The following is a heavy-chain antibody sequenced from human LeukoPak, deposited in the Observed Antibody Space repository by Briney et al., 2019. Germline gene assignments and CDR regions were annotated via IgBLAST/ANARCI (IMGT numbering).Heavy chain of an antibody. D-gene: IGHD1-1*01. CDR1: GYIFTSYA. V-gene: IGHV7-4-1*02. CDR2: INTNTGNP. CDR3: ARKTNRLGNWFDP. Sequence: ASVKVSCKASGYIFTSYAMNWVRQAPGQGLEWMGWINTNTGNPTYAQGFTGRFVFSLDTSVSTAYPQITSLKAEDTAVYYCARKTNRLGNWFDPWGQGTLVTVSS. J-gene: IGHJ5*02.